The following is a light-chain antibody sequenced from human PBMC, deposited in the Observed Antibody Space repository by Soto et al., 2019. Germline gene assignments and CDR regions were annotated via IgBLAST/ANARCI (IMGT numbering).Light chain of an antibody. V-gene: IGLV2-14*03. Sequence: QLVLTQPASVSGSPGQSITISCTGTSSDVGGYNYVSWYQQHPGKAPKLMIYDVSDRPSGVSSRFSGSKSGNTASLTISGLQAEDEADYYCSSYTSSSTLVVFGGGTKLTVL. CDR2: DVS. CDR3: SSYTSSSTLVV. CDR1: SSDVGGYNY. J-gene: IGLJ2*01.